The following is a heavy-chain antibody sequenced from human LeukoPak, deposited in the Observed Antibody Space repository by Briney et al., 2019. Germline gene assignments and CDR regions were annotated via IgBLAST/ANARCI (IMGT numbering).Heavy chain of an antibody. CDR2: MYYSGRT. V-gene: IGHV4-39*01. CDR3: ATGGPLAPGHDTFDI. CDR1: GGSISSSSYS. J-gene: IGHJ3*02. Sequence: PPETLSLTCSVSGGSISSSSYSWGWIRQPPGKGLEWIGYMYYSGRTYYNPSLKSRVTISVDTSKNQFSLKLSSVTAADTAIYYCATGGPLAPGHDTFDIWGQGTLVTVSS. D-gene: IGHD6-13*01.